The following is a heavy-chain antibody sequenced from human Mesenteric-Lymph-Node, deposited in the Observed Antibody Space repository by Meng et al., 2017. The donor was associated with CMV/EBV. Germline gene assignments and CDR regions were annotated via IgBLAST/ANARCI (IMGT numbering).Heavy chain of an antibody. CDR3: ARGYDLGSLGDVLDI. CDR1: GYTFSSYD. D-gene: IGHD5-12*01. CDR2: ISGHNGNT. Sequence: ASVKVSCKASGYTFSSYDIDWVRQAPGQGLEWMGWISGHNGNTKYAQKLQGRVTMTTDTSTSTAYMELRSLRSDDTGVYFCARGYDLGSLGDVLDIWGQGTMVTV. V-gene: IGHV1-18*01. J-gene: IGHJ3*02.